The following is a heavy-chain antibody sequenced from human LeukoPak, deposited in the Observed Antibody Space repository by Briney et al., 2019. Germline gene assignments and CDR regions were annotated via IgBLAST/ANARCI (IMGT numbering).Heavy chain of an antibody. CDR3: ARDNSVGDNAWWFDP. Sequence: ASVKVSCKASGYTFTSYYMHWARQAPGQGLEWMGLINPTGGSTGYAQKFQGRVTMTRDMSTSTDYMELSSLRSEDTAIYYCARDNSVGDNAWWFDPWGQGTLVTVSS. D-gene: IGHD1-26*01. V-gene: IGHV1-46*01. CDR2: INPTGGST. CDR1: GYTFTSYY. J-gene: IGHJ5*02.